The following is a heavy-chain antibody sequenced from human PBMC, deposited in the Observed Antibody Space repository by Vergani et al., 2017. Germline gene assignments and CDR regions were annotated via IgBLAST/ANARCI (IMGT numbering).Heavy chain of an antibody. CDR3: TTRYCSSTSCYGYYYYMDV. CDR1: GFLFRNAW. CDR2: IKSKTDGGTT. D-gene: IGHD2-2*01. J-gene: IGHJ6*03. Sequence: EVQLVVSGGGLVKPGGSLSLSCAASGFLFRNAWMSWVRQAPGKGLEWVVRIKSKTDGGTTDNAAPVKGRFTISRDDSKNTLYLQMNSLKTEDTAVYYCTTRYCSSTSCYGYYYYMDVWGKXT. V-gene: IGHV3-15*01.